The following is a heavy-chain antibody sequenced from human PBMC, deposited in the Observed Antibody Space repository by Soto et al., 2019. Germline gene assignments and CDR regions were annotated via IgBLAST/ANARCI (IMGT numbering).Heavy chain of an antibody. CDR2: ISSSSSYI. Sequence: GGSLRLSCAASGFTFSSYSMNWVRQAPGKGLEWVSSISSSSSYIYYADSVKGRFTISRDNAKDSLYLQMNSLRAEDTAVYYCARGKDYYDSSGYADYWGQGTLVTVSS. CDR3: ARGKDYYDSSGYADY. V-gene: IGHV3-21*01. D-gene: IGHD3-22*01. CDR1: GFTFSSYS. J-gene: IGHJ4*02.